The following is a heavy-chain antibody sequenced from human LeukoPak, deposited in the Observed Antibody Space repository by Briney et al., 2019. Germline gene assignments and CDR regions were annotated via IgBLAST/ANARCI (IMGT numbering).Heavy chain of an antibody. J-gene: IGHJ4*02. V-gene: IGHV4-34*01. Sequence: SETLSLTCAVYGGSFSGYYWSWIRQPPGKGLEWIGEINHSGSNNYNPSLKSRVTISLDTSKNQFSLKLSSVTAADTAVYYCARVVATPKNLGPYFDYWGQGTLVTVSS. CDR3: ARVVATPKNLGPYFDY. CDR1: GGSFSGYY. D-gene: IGHD5-12*01. CDR2: INHSGSN.